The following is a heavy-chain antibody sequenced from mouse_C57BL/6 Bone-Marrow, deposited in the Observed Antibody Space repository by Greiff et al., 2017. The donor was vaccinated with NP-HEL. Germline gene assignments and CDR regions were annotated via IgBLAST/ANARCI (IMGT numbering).Heavy chain of an antibody. CDR1: GYTFTSYW. CDR3: ARSDYGSRDY. D-gene: IGHD1-1*01. Sequence: QVQLQQPGAELVRPGSSVKLSCKASGYTFTSYWMHWVKQRPIQGLEWIGNIDPSDSETHYNQKFKDKATLTVAKSSSTAYMQLSSLTSEDSAVYYCARSDYGSRDYWGQGTTLTVSS. CDR2: IDPSDSET. V-gene: IGHV1-52*01. J-gene: IGHJ2*01.